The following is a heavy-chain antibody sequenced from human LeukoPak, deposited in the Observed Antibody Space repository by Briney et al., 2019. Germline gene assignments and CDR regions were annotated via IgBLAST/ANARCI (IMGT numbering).Heavy chain of an antibody. D-gene: IGHD4-23*01. Sequence: SETLSLTCTVSGGSISSGGYYWSWIRQPPGKGLEWIGYIYHSGSTYYNPSLKSRVTISVDTSKNQFSLKLSSVTAADTAVYYCARQDYGGNSDYWGQGTLVTVSS. CDR1: GGSISSGGYY. CDR2: IYHSGST. V-gene: IGHV4-30-2*05. J-gene: IGHJ4*02. CDR3: ARQDYGGNSDY.